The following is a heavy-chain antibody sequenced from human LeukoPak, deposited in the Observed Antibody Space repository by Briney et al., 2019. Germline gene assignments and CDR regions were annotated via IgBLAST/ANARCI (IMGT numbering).Heavy chain of an antibody. CDR3: ARGGYSGYDYRYYYYYMDV. D-gene: IGHD5-12*01. CDR1: GYSISSGYY. V-gene: IGHV4-38-2*02. Sequence: SETLSLTCNVSGYSISSGYYWGWIRQPPGKGLQWIGTIYHSGSTYYNPSLKSRVTISVDTSKNQFSLKLSSVTAADTAVYYCARGGYSGYDYRYYYYYMDVWGKGTTVTISS. CDR2: IYHSGST. J-gene: IGHJ6*03.